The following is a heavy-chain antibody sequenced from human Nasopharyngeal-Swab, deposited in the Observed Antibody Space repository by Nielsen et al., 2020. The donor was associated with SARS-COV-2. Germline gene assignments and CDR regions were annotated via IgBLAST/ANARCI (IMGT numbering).Heavy chain of an antibody. J-gene: IGHJ4*02. CDR1: GFTFSDYY. CDR3: ARDKGRCSNTSCYVDY. V-gene: IGHV3-11*01. D-gene: IGHD2-2*01. CDR2: ISSSGSTI. Sequence: GGSLRLSCAASGFTFSDYYMSWIRQAPGKGLEWVSYISSSGSTIYYADSVKGRFTISRDNAKNSLYLQMNSLRAEDTAVYYCARDKGRCSNTSCYVDYWGQGTLVTVSS.